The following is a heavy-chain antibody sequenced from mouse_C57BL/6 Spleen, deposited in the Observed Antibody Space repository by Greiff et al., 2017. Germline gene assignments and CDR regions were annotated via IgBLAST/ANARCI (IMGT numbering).Heavy chain of an antibody. J-gene: IGHJ4*01. CDR1: GFTFSDYG. V-gene: IGHV5-17*01. CDR2: ISSGSSTI. CDR3: ARGTYYYGSSYGYAMDY. D-gene: IGHD1-1*01. Sequence: EVQRVESGGGLVKPGGSLKLSCAASGFTFSDYGMHWVRQAPEKGLEWVAYISSGSSTIYYADTVKGRFTISRDNAKNTLFLQMTSLRSEDTAMYYCARGTYYYGSSYGYAMDYWGQGTSVTVSS.